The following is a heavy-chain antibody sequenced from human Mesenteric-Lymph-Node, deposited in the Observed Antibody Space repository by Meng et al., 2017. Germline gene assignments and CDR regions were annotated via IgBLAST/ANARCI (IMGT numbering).Heavy chain of an antibody. D-gene: IGHD2-21*02. CDR1: GGTFSSYA. Sequence: SVKVSCKASGGTFSSYAISWVRQAPGQGLEWMGGIIPIFGTANYAQKFQGRVTITADESTSTAYMELSSLRSEDTAVYYCARAYCGGDCSPYYYYYGMDVWGQGTTVTVSS. J-gene: IGHJ6*02. CDR2: IIPIFGTA. V-gene: IGHV1-69*13. CDR3: ARAYCGGDCSPYYYYYGMDV.